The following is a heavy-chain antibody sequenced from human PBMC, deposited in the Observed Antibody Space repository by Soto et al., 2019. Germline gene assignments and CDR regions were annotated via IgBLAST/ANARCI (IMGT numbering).Heavy chain of an antibody. Sequence: GGSLRLSCAASGFTFSSYAMSWVRQAPGKGLEWVSAISGSGGSTYYADSVKGRFTISRDNSKNTLYLQMNSLRAEDTAVYYCAKGVGSSFNYYYYMDVWGKGTTVTAP. V-gene: IGHV3-23*01. CDR3: AKGVGSSFNYYYYMDV. J-gene: IGHJ6*03. D-gene: IGHD6-13*01. CDR2: ISGSGGST. CDR1: GFTFSSYA.